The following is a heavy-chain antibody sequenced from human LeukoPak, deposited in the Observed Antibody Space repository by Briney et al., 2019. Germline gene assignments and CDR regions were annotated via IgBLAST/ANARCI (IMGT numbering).Heavy chain of an antibody. CDR2: LYTSGST. CDR3: ARTSGCSSGWYMDYFDY. D-gene: IGHD6-19*01. J-gene: IGHJ4*02. V-gene: IGHV4-61*02. CDR1: GGSISSGSYY. Sequence: SQTLSLTCTVSGGSISSGSYYWSWIRQPAGKGLEWIGRLYTSGSTNYTPSLKSRVTISVATSTTQFSLKLSSVTAADTAVYYCARTSGCSSGWYMDYFDYWGQGTLVTVSS.